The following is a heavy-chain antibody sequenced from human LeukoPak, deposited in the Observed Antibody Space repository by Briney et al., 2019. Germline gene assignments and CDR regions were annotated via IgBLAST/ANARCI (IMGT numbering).Heavy chain of an antibody. D-gene: IGHD3-22*01. Sequence: SETPSLTCTVSGGSISSYYWSWIRQPPGKGLEWIGYIYTSGSTNYNPSLKSRVTISVDTSKNQFSLKLSSVTAADTAVYYCARHGLVVTTFDYWGQGTLVTVSS. J-gene: IGHJ4*02. CDR2: IYTSGST. CDR1: GGSISSYY. V-gene: IGHV4-4*09. CDR3: ARHGLVVTTFDY.